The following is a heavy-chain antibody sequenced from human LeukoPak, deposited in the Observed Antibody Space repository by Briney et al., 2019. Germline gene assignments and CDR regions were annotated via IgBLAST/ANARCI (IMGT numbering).Heavy chain of an antibody. J-gene: IGHJ4*02. CDR2: INPSGGST. CDR3: ARAHSGSYYLDY. CDR1: GYTFTSYY. D-gene: IGHD1-26*01. V-gene: IGHV1-46*01. Sequence: ASVQVSCKASGYTFTSYYMHWVRQAPGQGLEWMGIINPSGGSTSYAQKFQGRDTMTRDTSTSTVYMGLSSLRSEDTAVYYCARAHSGSYYLDYWGQGTLVTVAS.